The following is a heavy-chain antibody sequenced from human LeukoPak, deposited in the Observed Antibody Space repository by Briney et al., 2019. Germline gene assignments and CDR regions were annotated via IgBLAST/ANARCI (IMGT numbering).Heavy chain of an antibody. CDR2: IIPIFGTA. Sequence: GASVKVSCKAFGGSFSSEAISWVRQAPGQGLEWMGGIIPIFGTANYAQNFQGRVTITTDESTSTAYMELSSLRSEDTAVYYCARGRDYDFWSGYSFDYWGQGTLVTVSS. J-gene: IGHJ4*02. D-gene: IGHD3-3*01. CDR1: GGSFSSEA. V-gene: IGHV1-69*05. CDR3: ARGRDYDFWSGYSFDY.